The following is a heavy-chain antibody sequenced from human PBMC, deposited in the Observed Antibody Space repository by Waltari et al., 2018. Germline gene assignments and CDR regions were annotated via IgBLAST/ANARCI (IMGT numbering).Heavy chain of an antibody. Sequence: QVQLQESGPGLVKPSQTLSLTCTVSGCSISSGGYYWRWIRHPPGKGLEWIGYIYYSGSTYYNPSLKSRVTISVDTSKNQFSLKLSSVTAADTAVYYCARDRGDFWSGSLLGWFDPWGQGTLVTVSS. CDR1: GCSISSGGYY. D-gene: IGHD3-3*01. CDR3: ARDRGDFWSGSLLGWFDP. CDR2: IYYSGST. V-gene: IGHV4-31*03. J-gene: IGHJ5*02.